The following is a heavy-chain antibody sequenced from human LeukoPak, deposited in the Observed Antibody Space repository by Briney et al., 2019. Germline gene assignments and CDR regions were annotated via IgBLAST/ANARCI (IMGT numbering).Heavy chain of an antibody. CDR3: APVPVPHPFYDILTGYSY. V-gene: IGHV3-23*01. CDR2: ISGSGGST. CDR1: GFTFSNAW. J-gene: IGHJ4*02. D-gene: IGHD3-9*01. Sequence: PGGSLRLSCAASGFTFSNAWMSWVRQAPGKGLEWVSAISGSGGSTYYADSVKGRFTTSRDNSKNTLYLQMNSLRAEDTAVYYCAPVPVPHPFYDILTGYSYWGQGTLVTVSS.